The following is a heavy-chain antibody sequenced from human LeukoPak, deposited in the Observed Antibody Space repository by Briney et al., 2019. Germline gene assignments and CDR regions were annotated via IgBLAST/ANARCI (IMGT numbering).Heavy chain of an antibody. CDR2: IRRVPTDL. V-gene: IGHV3-11*01. D-gene: IGHD1-26*01. CDR3: ARTIVGATYFDY. Sequence: GGSLRLSCVASGLTFSDTNLAWIRQAPGKGPEWISYIRRVPTDLYYADSVKGRFTITRDNAKNSLYLQMNSLRAEDTAVYYCARTIVGATYFDYWGQGTLVTVSS. J-gene: IGHJ4*02. CDR1: GLTFSDTN.